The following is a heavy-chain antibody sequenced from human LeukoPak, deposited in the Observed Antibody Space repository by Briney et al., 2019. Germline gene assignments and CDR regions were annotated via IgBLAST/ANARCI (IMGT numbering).Heavy chain of an antibody. Sequence: SETLSLTCVAYDGSFSTSFWSWIRQPPGEGLEWIGEIQPSGSTKYNPSLKSRVTVSADTSKNEVSLRLSSVTAADTAFYYCTKGSVSSTTRWFDPWGQGTLVTVFS. D-gene: IGHD2-2*01. CDR2: IQPSGST. V-gene: IGHV4-34*01. J-gene: IGHJ5*02. CDR1: DGSFSTSF. CDR3: TKGSVSSTTRWFDP.